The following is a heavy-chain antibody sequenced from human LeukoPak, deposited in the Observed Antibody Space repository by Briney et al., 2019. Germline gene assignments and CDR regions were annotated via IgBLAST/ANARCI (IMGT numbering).Heavy chain of an antibody. D-gene: IGHD3-3*01. CDR1: GGSVTSTNW. CDR3: AREGGFYRPLDY. Sequence: SKTLSLTCGVSGGSVTSTNWWTWVRQPPGKGLEWIGEVHLDGRTNYNPSLKSRLTMSVDLSENHISPKLTSVTAADTAVYYCAREGGFYRPLDYSGQGTLVTVSS. J-gene: IGHJ4*02. V-gene: IGHV4-4*02. CDR2: VHLDGRT.